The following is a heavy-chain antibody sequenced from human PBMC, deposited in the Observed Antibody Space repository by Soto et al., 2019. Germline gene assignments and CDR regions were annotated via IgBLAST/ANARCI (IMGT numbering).Heavy chain of an antibody. V-gene: IGHV3-7*03. Sequence: TGGSLRLSCAASGFTFSSYWMSWVRQAPGKGLEWVANIKQDGSEKYYVDSVKGRFTISRDNAKNSLYLQMNSLRAEDTAVYYCARDLLYSSGWYQDYYYYGMDVWGQGTTVTVSS. CDR1: GFTFSSYW. J-gene: IGHJ6*02. D-gene: IGHD6-19*01. CDR3: ARDLLYSSGWYQDYYYYGMDV. CDR2: IKQDGSEK.